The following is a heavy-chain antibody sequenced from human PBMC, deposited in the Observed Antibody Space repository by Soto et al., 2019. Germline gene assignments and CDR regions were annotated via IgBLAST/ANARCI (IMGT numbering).Heavy chain of an antibody. V-gene: IGHV4-59*01. CDR2: IYYSGRT. CDR1: GGSIRDYF. D-gene: IGHD4-17*01. J-gene: IGHJ4*02. Sequence: QVQLQESGPGLVKPSETLSLTCTVSGGSIRDYFWTWIRQPPGKGLEWIGYIYYSGRTNYNPSLKSRVSISVDTSKNHFSLQLRSVTVADTAVYYCARVGGDDFGDSGGFDYWGQGTLVTVSS. CDR3: ARVGGDDFGDSGGFDY.